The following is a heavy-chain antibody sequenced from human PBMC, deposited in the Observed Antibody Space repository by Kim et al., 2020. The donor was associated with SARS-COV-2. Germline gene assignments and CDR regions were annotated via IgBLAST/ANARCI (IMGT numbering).Heavy chain of an antibody. CDR3: ARNSNCDIFTGYNYYYYGRDV. CDR2: IYYSGST. J-gene: IGHJ6*02. D-gene: IGHD3-9*01. Sequence: SDTLSLTCTVSGGSISSYYWSWIRQRQGKGLEWIWFIYYSGSTNYNSSLKSRVTISVDTSKNKFSLKLSSGTAADTDVYYCARNSNCDIFTGYNYYYYGRDVWGPGTTVPVSS. CDR1: GGSISSYY. V-gene: IGHV4-59*07.